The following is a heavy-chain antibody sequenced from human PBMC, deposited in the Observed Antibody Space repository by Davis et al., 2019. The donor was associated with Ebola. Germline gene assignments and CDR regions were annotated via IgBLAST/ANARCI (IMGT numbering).Heavy chain of an antibody. D-gene: IGHD3-16*01. CDR2: INHSGST. V-gene: IGHV4-34*01. J-gene: IGHJ3*02. Sequence: SETLSLTCAVYGGSFSGYYWTWIRQSPGKGLEWIGEINHSGSTNYNPSLKSRVSISVDTSKNQFSLKLTSVTAADTAVYYCARSLMITFGGAKGAFDIWGQGTMVTVSS. CDR1: GGSFSGYY. CDR3: ARSLMITFGGAKGAFDI.